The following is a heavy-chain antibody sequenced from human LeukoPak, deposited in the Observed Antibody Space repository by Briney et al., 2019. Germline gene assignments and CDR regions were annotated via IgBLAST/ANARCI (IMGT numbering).Heavy chain of an antibody. CDR1: GFTFSNYA. D-gene: IGHD6-13*01. V-gene: IGHV3-23*01. J-gene: IGHJ5*02. Sequence: GGSLRLSCAASGFTFSNYAMMWVRQAPGKGLEWVSSITGGGDTYYDDSVKSRFTISRDNSKNTLYLQINRLTADDTALYFCAKGKAAGAVDWFDPWGQGTLVTLSS. CDR2: ITGGGDT. CDR3: AKGKAAGAVDWFDP.